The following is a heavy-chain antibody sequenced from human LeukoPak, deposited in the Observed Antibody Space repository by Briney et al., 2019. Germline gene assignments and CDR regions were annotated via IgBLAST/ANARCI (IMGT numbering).Heavy chain of an antibody. J-gene: IGHJ4*02. Sequence: SVKVSCKASGGTFSIYAISWVRQAPGQGLEWMGGIIPIFGTTNYAQKFQGRVTITADESTSTAYMELSSLRSEDTAVYYCARAHGSYFYFDYWGQGTLVTVSS. CDR1: GGTFSIYA. CDR2: IIPIFGTT. V-gene: IGHV1-69*13. CDR3: ARAHGSYFYFDY. D-gene: IGHD1-26*01.